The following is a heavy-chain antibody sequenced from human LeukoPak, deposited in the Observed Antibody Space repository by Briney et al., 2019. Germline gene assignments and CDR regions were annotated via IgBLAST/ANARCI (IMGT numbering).Heavy chain of an antibody. CDR1: GFTFSSYG. CDR3: AKDEPYSSSSTD. J-gene: IGHJ4*02. CDR2: ISYDGSNK. V-gene: IGHV3-30*18. D-gene: IGHD6-6*01. Sequence: PGGSLRLSCAASGFTFSSYGMHWVRQAPGKGLEWVAVISYDGSNKYYADFVKGRFTISRDNSKNTLYLQMNSLRAEDTAVYYCAKDEPYSSSSTDWGQGTLVTVSS.